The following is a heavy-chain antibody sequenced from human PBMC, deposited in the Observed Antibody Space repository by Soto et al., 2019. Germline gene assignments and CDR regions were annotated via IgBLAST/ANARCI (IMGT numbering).Heavy chain of an antibody. CDR2: ISYDGSNK. Sequence: QVQLEESGGGVVQPGRSLRLSCAAGGFTFSSYAMHWVRQAPGKGLEWVAVISYDGSNKYYADSVKGRFTISRDNSKDTLYLQMNSLRAEDTAVYYCARDEQLALDYWGQGTLVTVSS. V-gene: IGHV3-30-3*01. J-gene: IGHJ4*02. CDR1: GFTFSSYA. CDR3: ARDEQLALDY. D-gene: IGHD6-6*01.